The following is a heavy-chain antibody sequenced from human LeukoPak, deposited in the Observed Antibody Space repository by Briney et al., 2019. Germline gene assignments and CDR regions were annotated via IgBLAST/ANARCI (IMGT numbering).Heavy chain of an antibody. J-gene: IGHJ4*02. CDR2: INPNSGGT. Sequence: GASVKVSCKASGYTFTGYYMHWVRQAPGQGLEWMGWINPNSGGTNYAQKFQGRFTMTRDTSISTAYMELSRLRSDDTAVYYCARERKALAARSTYFDYWGQGTLVTVSS. V-gene: IGHV1-2*02. CDR1: GYTFTGYY. CDR3: ARERKALAARSTYFDY. D-gene: IGHD6-6*01.